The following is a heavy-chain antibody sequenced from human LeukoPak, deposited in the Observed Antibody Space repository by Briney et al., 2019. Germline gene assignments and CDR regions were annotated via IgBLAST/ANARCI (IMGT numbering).Heavy chain of an antibody. J-gene: IGHJ6*03. D-gene: IGHD5-18*01. CDR3: AKDGYSYGYDYYYYMDV. CDR1: GFSFSDYD. Sequence: GGSLRLSCAASGFSFSDYDIHWVRLAPGKGLEWVTFIRYDGSNTYAESVKGRFTISRDNSKNTVYLQMNSLAIEDTAVYYCAKDGYSYGYDYYYYMDVWGKGTTVTISS. V-gene: IGHV3-30*02. CDR2: IRYDGSNT.